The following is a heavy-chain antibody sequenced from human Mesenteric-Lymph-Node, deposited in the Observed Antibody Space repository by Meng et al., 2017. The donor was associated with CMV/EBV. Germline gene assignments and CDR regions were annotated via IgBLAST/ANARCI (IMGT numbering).Heavy chain of an antibody. D-gene: IGHD2/OR15-2a*01. J-gene: IGHJ4*02. CDR1: GVSVTSGAYH. CDR2: IYGTGIT. CDR3: AKSRSSTPGIVDD. V-gene: IGHV4-61*08. Sequence: QVQLQGSGPGLGKPSGTLSLTCIVSGVSVTSGAYHWSWIRQSPGKGLEWIGYIYGTGITIYNPSLKSRVTILLETSKNQFSLKLNSVTTADTAVYYCAKSRSSTPGIVDDWGQGTLVTVSS.